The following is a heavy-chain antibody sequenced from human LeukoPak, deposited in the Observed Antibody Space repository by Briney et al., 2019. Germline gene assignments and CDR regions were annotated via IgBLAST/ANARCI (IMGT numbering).Heavy chain of an antibody. CDR3: AKDDRWLQFCC. D-gene: IGHD5-24*01. CDR2: IKKDGSEK. CDR1: GFTLSDYW. J-gene: IGHJ4*02. V-gene: IGHV3-7*03. Sequence: GGSLRLSCAASGFTLSDYWMSWLRQAPGKGLEWVANIKKDGSEKSYVDSVKGRFTISRDNAKNSLYLQMNSLRAEDTAVYYCAKDDRWLQFCCWGQGTLVTVSA.